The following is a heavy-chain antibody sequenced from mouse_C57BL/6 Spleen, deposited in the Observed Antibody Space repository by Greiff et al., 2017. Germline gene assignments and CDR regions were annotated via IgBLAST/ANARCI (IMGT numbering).Heavy chain of an antibody. V-gene: IGHV5-4*01. CDR1: GFTFSSYA. J-gene: IGHJ4*01. CDR2: ISDGGSYT. Sequence: EVQLVESGGGLVKPGGSLKLSCAASGFTFSSYAMSWVRQTPEKRLEWVATISDGGSYTYYPDNVKGRFTISRDNAKNNLYLQMSHLKSEDTAMCYCARDDYGYSMDYWGQGTSVTVSS. D-gene: IGHD2-4*01. CDR3: ARDDYGYSMDY.